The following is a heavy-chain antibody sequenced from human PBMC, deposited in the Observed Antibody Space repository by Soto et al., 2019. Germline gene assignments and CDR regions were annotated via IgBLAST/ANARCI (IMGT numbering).Heavy chain of an antibody. J-gene: IGHJ6*02. V-gene: IGHV3-7*01. CDR2: IKQDGSEK. CDR1: GFTFSNYW. D-gene: IGHD1-20*01. CDR3: GGDSPAITGNGNYYYGMDV. Sequence: GGSLRLSCAASGFTFSNYWMSWVRQAPGKGLEWVANIKQDGSEKYYVDSVKGRFTISRDNAQNSLYLQMNSLRAEDTAVYYCGGDSPAITGNGNYYYGMDVWGQGTTVTVSS.